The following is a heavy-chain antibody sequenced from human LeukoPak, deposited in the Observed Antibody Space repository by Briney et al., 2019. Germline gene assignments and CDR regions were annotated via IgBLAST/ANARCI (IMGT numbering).Heavy chain of an antibody. J-gene: IGHJ5*02. D-gene: IGHD6-13*01. Sequence: PGRSLRLSCAASGFTFSSYGMHWVRQAPGKGLEWVAVISYDGSNKYYADSVKGRFTISRDNSKNTLYLQMNSLRAEDTAVYYCARGYFSSWYINWFDPWGQGTLVTVSS. CDR1: GFTFSSYG. CDR3: ARGYFSSWYINWFDP. CDR2: ISYDGSNK. V-gene: IGHV3-30*03.